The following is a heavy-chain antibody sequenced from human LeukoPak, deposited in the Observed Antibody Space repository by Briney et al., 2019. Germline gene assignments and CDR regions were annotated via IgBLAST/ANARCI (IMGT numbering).Heavy chain of an antibody. J-gene: IGHJ6*03. CDR2: IFYSGST. D-gene: IGHD2-2*01. V-gene: IGHV4-59*08. CDR3: ARLSVVPAAMQFYYYYHMDV. Sequence: PSETLSLTCAVYGGSFSGYYWSRIRQPPGKGLEWIGYIFYSGSTNYNPSLKSRVTISVDTSKNQFSLKLSSVTAADTAVYYCARLSVVPAAMQFYYYYHMDVWGKGTTVTVSS. CDR1: GGSFSGYY.